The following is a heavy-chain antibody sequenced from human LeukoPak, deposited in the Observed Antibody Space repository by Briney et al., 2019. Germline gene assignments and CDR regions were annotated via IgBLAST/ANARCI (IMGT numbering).Heavy chain of an antibody. Sequence: TSETLSLTCTVSGGSISSSSYYWGWIRQPPGKGLEWIGSIYYSGSTYYNPSLKSRVTISVDTSKNQFSLKLSSVTAADTAVYYCARDLLYGDYGFDYWGQGTLVTVSS. D-gene: IGHD4-17*01. CDR1: GGSISSSSYY. V-gene: IGHV4-39*07. CDR2: IYYSGST. J-gene: IGHJ4*02. CDR3: ARDLLYGDYGFDY.